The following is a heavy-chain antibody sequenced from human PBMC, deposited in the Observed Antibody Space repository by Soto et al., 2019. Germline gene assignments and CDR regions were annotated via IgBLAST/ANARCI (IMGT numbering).Heavy chain of an antibody. CDR3: AKRNWNCSSSSCFVLGAFDV. CDR1: GFTFSIYA. D-gene: IGHD2-2*01. J-gene: IGHJ3*01. V-gene: IGHV3-23*01. Sequence: EVQLLESGGGLVQPGGSLRLSCAASGFTFSIYAMRWVRQAPGQGLEWVSGISSSGGTTYSADSVKGRITISRDNYKNTLYLQIDSLRAEDTAVYFCAKRNWNCSSSSCFVLGAFDVWGQGTMVTVSS. CDR2: ISSSGGTT.